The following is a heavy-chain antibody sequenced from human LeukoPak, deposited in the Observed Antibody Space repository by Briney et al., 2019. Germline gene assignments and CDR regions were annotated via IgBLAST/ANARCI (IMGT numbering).Heavy chain of an antibody. CDR2: INPSGGST. CDR1: GYTFTSYY. Sequence: ASVKVSCKASGYTFTSYYMHWVRQAPGQGLEWMGIINPSGGSTSYAQKFQGRVTMTSDTSTSTVYMELSSLKFEDTAVYYCARVRDGYNDAYFWGQGTMVTVTS. D-gene: IGHD5-24*01. J-gene: IGHJ3*01. V-gene: IGHV1-46*01. CDR3: ARVRDGYNDAYF.